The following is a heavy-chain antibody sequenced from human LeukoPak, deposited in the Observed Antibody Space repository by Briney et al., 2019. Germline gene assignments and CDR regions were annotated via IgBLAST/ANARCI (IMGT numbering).Heavy chain of an antibody. CDR3: ARQDKWELPTDYWYFDL. CDR2: INPIRGTT. D-gene: IGHD1-26*01. CDR1: GGPFSRYA. J-gene: IGHJ2*01. V-gene: IGHV1-69*13. Sequence: ASVKVSCKASGGPFSRYAISWVRQAPGPGREWMSGINPIRGTTHYAQRFRGRITITADESTSTAYMELSSLRSEDTAVYYCARQDKWELPTDYWYFDLWGRGTLVTVSS.